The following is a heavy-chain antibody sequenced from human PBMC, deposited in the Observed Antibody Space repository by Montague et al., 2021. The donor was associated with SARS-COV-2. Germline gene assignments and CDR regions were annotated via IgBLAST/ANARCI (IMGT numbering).Heavy chain of an antibody. Sequence: SLRLSSAASGFTFSSHDMTWVRQAPGKGLEWVSIIHSGASYASYAGSVKGRFTISRDNSKNTLYLQMNSLRAEDTAVYYCAKGVGQKSSAVDYWGQGTQVTVSS. V-gene: IGHV3-23*03. CDR3: AKGVGQKSSAVDY. CDR1: GFTFSSHD. D-gene: IGHD6-25*01. CDR2: IHSGASYA. J-gene: IGHJ4*02.